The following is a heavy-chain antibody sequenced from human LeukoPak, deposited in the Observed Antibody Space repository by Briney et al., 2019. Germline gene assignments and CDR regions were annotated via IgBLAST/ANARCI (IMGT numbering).Heavy chain of an antibody. CDR1: GGSITSHY. CDR2: IYYSGGT. D-gene: IGHD2-2*01. J-gene: IGHJ4*02. CDR3: ARGVVLVPSCFDY. V-gene: IGHV4-59*11. Sequence: KPSETLSLTCAVSGGSITSHYWNWFRQPPGKGLEWIGNIYYSGGTNYNPSLESRVTISIDTSKNQFSLKLSSVTAADTAMYYCARGVVLVPSCFDYWGQGTPVTVSS.